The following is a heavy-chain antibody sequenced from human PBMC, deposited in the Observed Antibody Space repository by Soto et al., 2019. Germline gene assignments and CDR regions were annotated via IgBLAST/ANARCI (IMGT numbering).Heavy chain of an antibody. CDR2: IYPGDSDT. CDR1: GYSFTSYW. Sequence: GESLKISCKGSGYSFTSYWIGWVRQMPGKGLECMGIIYPGDSDTRYSPSFQGQVTISADKSISTAYLQWSSLKASDTAMYYCARTTNRGKYYYGMDVWGQGTTVTVSS. CDR3: ARTTNRGKYYYGMDV. D-gene: IGHD1-1*01. V-gene: IGHV5-51*01. J-gene: IGHJ6*02.